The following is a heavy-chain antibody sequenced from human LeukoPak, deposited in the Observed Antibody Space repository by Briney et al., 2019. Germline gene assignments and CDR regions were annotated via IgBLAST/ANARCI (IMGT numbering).Heavy chain of an antibody. Sequence: GESLKISCKGSGYIFTSYWIGWVRQLPGKGLEWMGIMYPGDSDTRYSPSFQGHVTISADNSISTAYLQWSSLKASDTAIYYCARHEVTVAGSFDYWGQGTLVTVSS. V-gene: IGHV5-51*01. D-gene: IGHD6-13*01. CDR2: MYPGDSDT. CDR1: GYIFTSYW. J-gene: IGHJ4*02. CDR3: ARHEVTVAGSFDY.